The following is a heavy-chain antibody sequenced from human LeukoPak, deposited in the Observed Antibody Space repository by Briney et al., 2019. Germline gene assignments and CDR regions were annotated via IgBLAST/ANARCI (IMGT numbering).Heavy chain of an antibody. J-gene: IGHJ4*02. CDR2: IYSGSST. D-gene: IGHD3-10*01. CDR3: ARAQATYYYGSGTYHYYFDY. CDR1: GFTVSDNY. Sequence: GGSLRLSCAASGFTVSDNYMSWVRQAPGKGLEWVSVIYSGSSTFYADSVKGRFTISRDNSKNTLYLQVNSLRAEDAAVYYCARAQATYYYGSGTYHYYFDYWGQGTLVTVSS. V-gene: IGHV3-53*01.